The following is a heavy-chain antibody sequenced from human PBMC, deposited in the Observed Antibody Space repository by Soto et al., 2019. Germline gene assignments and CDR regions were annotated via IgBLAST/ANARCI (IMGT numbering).Heavy chain of an antibody. CDR1: GGTFSSYA. CDR3: ARAEYCCGGSCYVRASDI. Sequence: QVQLVQSGAEVKKPGSSVKVSCTASGGTFSSYAICWVRQAPGQGLEWMGGIIPIFGTANYAQKFQGRVTITADESTSTAYMELRSLRSEDTAVYYCARAEYCCGGSCYVRASDIWGQGTMVTVSS. V-gene: IGHV1-69*01. CDR2: IIPIFGTA. D-gene: IGHD2-15*01. J-gene: IGHJ3*02.